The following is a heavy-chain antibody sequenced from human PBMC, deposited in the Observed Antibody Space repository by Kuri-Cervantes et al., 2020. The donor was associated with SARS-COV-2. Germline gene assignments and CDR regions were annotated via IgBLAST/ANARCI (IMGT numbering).Heavy chain of an antibody. J-gene: IGHJ5*02. Sequence: GSLRLSCTVSGGSISSSSYYWGWIRQPPGKGLEWIGSIYHSGSTYYNPSLKSRVTISVDTSKNQFSLKLSSVTAADTAVYYCARWAQEGENWFDPWGQGTLVTVSS. CDR2: IYHSGST. CDR3: ARWAQEGENWFDP. CDR1: GGSISSSSYY. V-gene: IGHV4-39*07. D-gene: IGHD2-21*01.